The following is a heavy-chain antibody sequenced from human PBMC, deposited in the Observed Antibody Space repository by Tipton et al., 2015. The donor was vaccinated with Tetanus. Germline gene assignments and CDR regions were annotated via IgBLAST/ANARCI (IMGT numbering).Heavy chain of an antibody. J-gene: IGHJ4*02. CDR3: ARGDGSTLHY. D-gene: IGHD5-24*01. CDR2: IYYRGST. Sequence: LRLSCTVSGGSISTYYWSWIRQPPGKGLEWIGYIYYRGSTNYYPSLKSRVTMSVDTSKNQFSLNLSSVTAADTAVYYCARGDGSTLHYWGQGTLDTVSS. V-gene: IGHV4-59*01. CDR1: GGSISTYY.